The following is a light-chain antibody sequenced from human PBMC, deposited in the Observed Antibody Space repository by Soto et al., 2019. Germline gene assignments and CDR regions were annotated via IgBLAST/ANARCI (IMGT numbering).Light chain of an antibody. CDR1: QSISSW. CDR3: QQYDSYPLT. Sequence: DIQMTQSPSTLSASVGDRVTITCRASQSISSWLAWYQQKPGKAPKLLIYDASSLGSGVPSRFSGSGSGTEFTLTITSLQPDDFATYYCQQYDSYPLTFGGGTRVEIK. V-gene: IGKV1-5*01. CDR2: DAS. J-gene: IGKJ4*01.